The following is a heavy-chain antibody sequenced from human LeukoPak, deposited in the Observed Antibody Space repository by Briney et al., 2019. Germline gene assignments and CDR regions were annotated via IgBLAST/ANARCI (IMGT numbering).Heavy chain of an antibody. CDR2: ICYSGDS. Sequence: PADTLSLTCPVSGGSITSRNHHWAWVRQSGGKGLEWIGSICYSGDSYHNPSLKSRASISVDTSKNQFSLKMTSVTAADTAVYYCARQFGSYGQCYFDYWGQGTLVTVSS. J-gene: IGHJ4*02. CDR3: ARQFGSYGQCYFDY. D-gene: IGHD5-18*01. CDR1: GGSITSRNHH. V-gene: IGHV4-39*01.